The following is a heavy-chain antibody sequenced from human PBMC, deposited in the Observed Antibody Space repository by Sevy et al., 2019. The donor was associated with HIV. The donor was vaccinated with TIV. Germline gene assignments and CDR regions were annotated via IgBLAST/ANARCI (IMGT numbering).Heavy chain of an antibody. Sequence: GGSLRLSCAASGFTFSSYAMSWVRQAPGKGLEWVSAISGSGGSTYYADSVKGRCTISRDNSKNTLYLQMNSLRAEDTAVYYCAKAGTTVTTGRYYFDYWGQGTLVTVSS. CDR1: GFTFSSYA. J-gene: IGHJ4*02. D-gene: IGHD4-17*01. CDR2: ISGSGGST. V-gene: IGHV3-23*01. CDR3: AKAGTTVTTGRYYFDY.